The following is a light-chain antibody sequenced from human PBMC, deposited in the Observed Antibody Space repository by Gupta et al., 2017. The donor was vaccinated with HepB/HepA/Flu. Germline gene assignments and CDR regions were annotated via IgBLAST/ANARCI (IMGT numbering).Light chain of an antibody. CDR3: QQYGSSPPIT. CDR2: GAS. Sequence: EIVLTQSPGTLSLSPGERATLSCRASQSVSSSYLAWYQQKPGQAPRLLIYGASSGATGIPDRFSGSGSGTDFTLTISRLEPEDFAAYYCQQYGSSPPITFGQGTRLEIK. V-gene: IGKV3-20*01. CDR1: QSVSSSY. J-gene: IGKJ5*01.